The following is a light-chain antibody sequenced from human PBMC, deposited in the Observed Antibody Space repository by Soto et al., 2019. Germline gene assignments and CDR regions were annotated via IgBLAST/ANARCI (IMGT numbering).Light chain of an antibody. CDR3: QHCQPYGDSPPLT. CDR2: DAS. CDR1: QSISSN. V-gene: IGKV3-15*01. J-gene: IGKJ4*01. Sequence: ETVMTQSPATLSVSPGERATLSCRASQSISSNLAWFQQKPGQAPRLLIYDASTMATGFPARFSGSGSGTEFTLTISSLQSEDFAVYYCQHCQPYGDSPPLTFGGGTKVEIK.